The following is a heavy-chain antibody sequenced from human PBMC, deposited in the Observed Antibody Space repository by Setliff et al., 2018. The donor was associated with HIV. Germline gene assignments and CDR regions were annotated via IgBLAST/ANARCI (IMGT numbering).Heavy chain of an antibody. D-gene: IGHD3-22*01. Sequence: SETLSLTCTVSGDSVSSSTYYWGWIRQSPGKGLEWIGSFYETGYTYYNPSLKSRVTISVDKSKNQFSLKLSSVTAADTAMYYCAKDPTDSSLWEDYWGQGTLVTVSS. CDR1: GDSVSSSTYY. V-gene: IGHV4-39*07. J-gene: IGHJ4*02. CDR2: FYETGYT. CDR3: AKDPTDSSLWEDY.